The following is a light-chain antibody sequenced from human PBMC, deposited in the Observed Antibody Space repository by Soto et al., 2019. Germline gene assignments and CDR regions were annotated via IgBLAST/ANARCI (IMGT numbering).Light chain of an antibody. CDR1: QTVNNY. CDR3: QQRNYWQVT. Sequence: LTQSPATLSVSPGGRTILSCRASQTVNNYLAWYQQKPGQAPRLLIYDTSKRAPGVPARFSGSGSGTDFTLTISSLEPEDFAVYYCQQRNYWQVTFGQGTRLEIK. V-gene: IGKV3-11*01. J-gene: IGKJ5*01. CDR2: DTS.